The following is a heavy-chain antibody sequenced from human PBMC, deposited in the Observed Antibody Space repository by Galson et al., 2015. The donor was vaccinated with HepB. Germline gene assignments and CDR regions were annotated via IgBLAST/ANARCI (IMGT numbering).Heavy chain of an antibody. CDR2: IIPILDIA. CDR1: GGTFSSYT. Sequence: SVKVSCKASGGTFSSYTISWVRQAPGQGLEWLGRIIPILDIANYAQKFQGRVTITADKSTSTVYMELSNLRSEDTAFYFCAREGMITMIRGVGLDYWGQGTLVSVSS. J-gene: IGHJ4*02. CDR3: AREGMITMIRGVGLDY. V-gene: IGHV1-69*02. D-gene: IGHD3-10*01.